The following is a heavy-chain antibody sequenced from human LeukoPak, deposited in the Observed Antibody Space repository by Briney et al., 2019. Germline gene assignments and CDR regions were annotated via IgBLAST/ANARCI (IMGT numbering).Heavy chain of an antibody. CDR1: TFTFSSYA. J-gene: IGHJ5*02. CDR2: ISSSSSTI. D-gene: IGHD1-26*01. CDR3: ARDQSGEWELLSGWWFDP. Sequence: GRSLRLSCAASTFTFSSYAMHWVRQAPGKGLEWVSYISSSSSTIYYADSVKGRFTISRDNAKNSLYLQMNSLRAEDTAVYYCARDQSGEWELLSGWWFDPWGQGTLVTVSS. V-gene: IGHV3-48*01.